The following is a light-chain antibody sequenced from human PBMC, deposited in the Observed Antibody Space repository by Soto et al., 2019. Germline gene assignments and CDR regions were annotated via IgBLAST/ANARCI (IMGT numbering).Light chain of an antibody. J-gene: IGKJ1*01. V-gene: IGKV1-5*01. CDR2: DAS. CDR3: QQYSSYWT. Sequence: DIQMTQSPSTLSASVGDRVTITCRASQSISSWLAWYRQKPGKAPKLLIYDASILESGVPSRLSGSGSGTEFTLTISSLQPDDFATYYCQQYSSYWTFGQGTKVEIK. CDR1: QSISSW.